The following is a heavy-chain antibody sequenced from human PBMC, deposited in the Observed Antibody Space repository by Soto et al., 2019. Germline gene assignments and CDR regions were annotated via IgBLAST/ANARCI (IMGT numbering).Heavy chain of an antibody. V-gene: IGHV3-11*06. CDR2: IASSSTYT. CDR3: ARDGSRYCSSSSCRSGYYYYGLDV. CDR1: GFTFSDYY. J-gene: IGHJ6*02. D-gene: IGHD2-2*01. Sequence: GGSLRLSCAASGFTFSDYYMSWIRQAPGKGLEWVSYIASSSTYTSYADSVKGRFTISRDNAKNSLYLQMNSLRADDTVVYYCARDGSRYCSSSSCRSGYYYYGLDVWGQGTTVTVSS.